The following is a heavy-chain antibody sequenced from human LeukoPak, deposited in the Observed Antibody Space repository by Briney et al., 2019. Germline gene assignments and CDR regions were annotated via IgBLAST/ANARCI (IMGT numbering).Heavy chain of an antibody. CDR3: ARDSGGSGFDS. Sequence: GGSLRLSCAASGFTFSSYWMSWVRQAPGKGLEWVANIKQDGSEKYYVDSVKGRFTISRDNSKNTLYLQMNSLRAEDAAVYYCARDSGGSGFDSWGQGTLVTVSS. J-gene: IGHJ4*02. V-gene: IGHV3-7*01. CDR2: IKQDGSEK. D-gene: IGHD6-25*01. CDR1: GFTFSSYW.